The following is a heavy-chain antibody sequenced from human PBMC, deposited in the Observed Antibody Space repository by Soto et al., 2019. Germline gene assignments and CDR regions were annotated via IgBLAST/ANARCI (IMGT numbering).Heavy chain of an antibody. CDR2: INAGNGNT. V-gene: IGHV1-3*01. J-gene: IGHJ6*02. D-gene: IGHD6-6*01. Sequence: GASVKVSCKASGYTFITYAIYWVRQAPGQRLEWMGWINAGNGNTKYSQKFQGRVTITRDTSARTAYMELRSLQSEDTAAYYCARSIAARLYYFYGMDVWGQGTTVTVSS. CDR3: ARSIAARLYYFYGMDV. CDR1: GYTFITYA.